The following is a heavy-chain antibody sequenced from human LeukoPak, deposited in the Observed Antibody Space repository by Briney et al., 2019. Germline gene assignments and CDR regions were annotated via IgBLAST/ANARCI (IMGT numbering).Heavy chain of an antibody. D-gene: IGHD3-10*01. CDR3: ARDLSTVRGVIPYYYCGMDV. Sequence: ASVNVTCKASGYTFTSYYMHWVRQAPGQGLEWMGIINPSGGSTSYAQKFQGRVTMTRDTSTSTVYMELSSLRSEDTAVYYCARDLSTVRGVIPYYYCGMDVWGQGTTVTVSS. J-gene: IGHJ6*02. CDR2: INPSGGST. V-gene: IGHV1-46*01. CDR1: GYTFTSYY.